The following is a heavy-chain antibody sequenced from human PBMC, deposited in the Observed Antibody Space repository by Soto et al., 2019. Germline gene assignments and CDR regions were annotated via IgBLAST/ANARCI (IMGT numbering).Heavy chain of an antibody. D-gene: IGHD3-10*01. V-gene: IGHV1-69*01. CDR3: ARGFGNYYYYGMDV. CDR1: GGTFSSYA. CDR2: IIPIFGTA. J-gene: IGHJ6*02. Sequence: QVQLVQSGAEVKKPGSSVKVSCKASGGTFSSYAINWVRQAPGQGLEWMGGIIPIFGTANDAQKFQGRVTITADESTSTAYMQLSSLRSEDSAVYYCARGFGNYYYYGMDVWGQGTTVTVSS.